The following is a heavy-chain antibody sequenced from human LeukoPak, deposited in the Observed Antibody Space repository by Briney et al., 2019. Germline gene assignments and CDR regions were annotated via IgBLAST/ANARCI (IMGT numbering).Heavy chain of an antibody. CDR1: GFTFSSYA. V-gene: IGHV3-23*01. Sequence: GGSLRLSCAASGFTFSSYAMSWVRHAPGKGLEWVSAISGSGGRTYYADSVKGRFTISRDNSKNTLHLQMNSLRAEDTAVYYCAKALYSSSSPPEFDYWGQGTLVTVSS. CDR2: ISGSGGRT. J-gene: IGHJ4*02. D-gene: IGHD6-6*01. CDR3: AKALYSSSSPPEFDY.